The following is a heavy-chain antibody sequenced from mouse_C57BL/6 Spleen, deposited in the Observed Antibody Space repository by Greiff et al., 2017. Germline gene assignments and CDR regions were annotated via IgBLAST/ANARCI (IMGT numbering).Heavy chain of an antibody. CDR2: INPGSGGT. V-gene: IGHV1-54*01. CDR3: ARSGYGNGWFAY. Sequence: VQLQQSGAELVRPGTSVKVSCKASGYAFTNYLIEWVKQRPGQGLEWIGVINPGSGGTNYNEKFKGKATLTADKSSSTAYMQLSSLTSEDSAAYFCARSGYGNGWFAYWGQGTLVTVSA. CDR1: GYAFTNYL. D-gene: IGHD2-10*02. J-gene: IGHJ3*01.